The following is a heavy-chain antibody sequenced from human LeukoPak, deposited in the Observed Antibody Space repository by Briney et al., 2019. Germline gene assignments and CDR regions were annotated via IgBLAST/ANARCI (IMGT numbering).Heavy chain of an antibody. Sequence: PGGSLRLSSEASGFTFSAYAITWVRQAPGKGLEWVSSIGSDNKPHYSESVKGRFTISRDNSKNTLYLQMNSLRVEDTAVYYCAKVIREVDMSHDYWGQRALLTVSS. CDR3: AKVIREVDMSHDY. D-gene: IGHD5-24*01. CDR1: GFTFSAYA. CDR2: IGSDNKP. J-gene: IGHJ4*02. V-gene: IGHV3-23*05.